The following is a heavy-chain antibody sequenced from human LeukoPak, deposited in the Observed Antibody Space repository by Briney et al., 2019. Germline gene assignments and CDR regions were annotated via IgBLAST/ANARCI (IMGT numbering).Heavy chain of an antibody. CDR3: ARDLGYYDSSGYQAYWYFDL. CDR1: GGSISSYY. D-gene: IGHD3-22*01. CDR2: IYYSGST. J-gene: IGHJ2*01. V-gene: IGHV4-59*01. Sequence: SETLSPTCTVSGGSISSYYWSWIRQPPGKGLEWIGYIYYSGSTNYNPSLKSRVTISVDASKNQFSLKLSSVTAADTAVYYCARDLGYYDSSGYQAYWYFDLWGRGTLVTVSS.